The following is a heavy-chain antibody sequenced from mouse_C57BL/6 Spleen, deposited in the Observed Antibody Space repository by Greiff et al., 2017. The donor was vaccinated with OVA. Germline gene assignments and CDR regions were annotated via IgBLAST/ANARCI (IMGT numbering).Heavy chain of an antibody. Sequence: EVKLQESGGGLVKPGGSLKLSCAASGFTFSDYGMHWVRQAPEKGLEWVAYISSGSSTIYYADTVKGRFTISRDNAKNTLFLQMTSLRSEDTAMYYCARDGSSYGYAMDYWGQGTSVTVSS. CDR1: GFTFSDYG. CDR3: ARDGSSYGYAMDY. D-gene: IGHD1-1*01. J-gene: IGHJ4*01. CDR2: ISSGSSTI. V-gene: IGHV5-17*01.